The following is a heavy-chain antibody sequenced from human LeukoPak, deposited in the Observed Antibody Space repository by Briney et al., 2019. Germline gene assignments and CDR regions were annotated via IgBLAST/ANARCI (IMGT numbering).Heavy chain of an antibody. CDR2: IYYSGST. CDR1: GGSISSGGYS. Sequence: TLSLTCAVSGGSISSGGYSWSWIRQPPGKGLEWIGDIYYSGSTYYNPSLKSRVTISVDTSKNQFSLKLSSVTAADTAVYYCARGANWYSSGYNNWFDPWGQGTLVTVSS. V-gene: IGHV4-30-4*07. D-gene: IGHD6-19*01. J-gene: IGHJ5*02. CDR3: ARGANWYSSGYNNWFDP.